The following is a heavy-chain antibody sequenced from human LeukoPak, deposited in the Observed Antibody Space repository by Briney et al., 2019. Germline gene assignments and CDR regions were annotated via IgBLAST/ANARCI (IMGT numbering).Heavy chain of an antibody. CDR3: ARHPAAPDAFDI. Sequence: PSETLSLTCTVSGGSISSYYWSWIRQPPGKGLEWIGHIYYSGSTNYNPSLKSRVTISVDTSKNQFSLKLSSVTAADTAVYYCARHPAAPDAFDIWGQGTMVTVSS. D-gene: IGHD2-15*01. CDR2: IYYSGST. CDR1: GGSISSYY. J-gene: IGHJ3*02. V-gene: IGHV4-59*08.